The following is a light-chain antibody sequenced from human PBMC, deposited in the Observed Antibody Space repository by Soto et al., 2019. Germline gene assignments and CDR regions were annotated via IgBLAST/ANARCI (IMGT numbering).Light chain of an antibody. CDR3: QQRSNWYT. CDR2: LAP. Sequence: EIVLTQSPATLSLSTGERATLSCRASQSVSSYLAWYQQKPGQAPRLLIYLAPNRATGIPARFSGSGYGTDFTLTISRLEPEDFAVYYCQQRSNWYTFGQGTKREIK. J-gene: IGKJ2*01. V-gene: IGKV3-11*01. CDR1: QSVSSY.